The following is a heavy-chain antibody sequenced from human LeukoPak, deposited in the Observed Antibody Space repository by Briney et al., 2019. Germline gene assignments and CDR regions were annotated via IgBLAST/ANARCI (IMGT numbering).Heavy chain of an antibody. CDR1: GGSISSYY. CDR2: IYYSGSS. Sequence: PSETLSLTCTVSGGSISSYYWSWIRQPPGKGLEWIGDIYYSGSSNYNPSLKSRVTISVDTSKNQFSLKLSSVTAADTAVYYCARADWIVAYDYWGQGTLVTVSS. D-gene: IGHD5-12*01. V-gene: IGHV4-59*01. CDR3: ARADWIVAYDY. J-gene: IGHJ4*02.